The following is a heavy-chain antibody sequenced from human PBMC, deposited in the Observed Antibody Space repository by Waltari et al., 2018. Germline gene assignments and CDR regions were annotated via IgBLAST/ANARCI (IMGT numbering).Heavy chain of an antibody. CDR1: GYTFTSYA. CDR3: ARDVTYYYDSSGYSPDY. D-gene: IGHD3-22*01. J-gene: IGHJ4*02. Sequence: QVQLVQSGSELKTPGASVKVSCKASGYTFTSYAMNWVRQAPGQGLEWMGGIIPIFGTANYAQKLQGRVTMTTDTSTSTAYMELRSLRSDDTAVYYCARDVTYYYDSSGYSPDYWGQGTLVTVSS. V-gene: IGHV1-69*06. CDR2: IIPIFGTA.